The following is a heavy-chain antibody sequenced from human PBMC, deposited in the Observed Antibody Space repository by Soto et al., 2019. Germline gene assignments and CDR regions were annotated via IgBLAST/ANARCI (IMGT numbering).Heavy chain of an antibody. V-gene: IGHV4-34*01. Sequence: PSETLSLTCAVYGGSFSGYYWSWIRQPPGKGLEWIGEINHSGSTNYNPSLKSRVTISVDTSKNQFSLKLSSVTAADTAVYYRASSGPVRGVSNWFDPWGQGTLVTVSS. D-gene: IGHD3-10*01. CDR3: ASSGPVRGVSNWFDP. J-gene: IGHJ5*02. CDR2: INHSGST. CDR1: GGSFSGYY.